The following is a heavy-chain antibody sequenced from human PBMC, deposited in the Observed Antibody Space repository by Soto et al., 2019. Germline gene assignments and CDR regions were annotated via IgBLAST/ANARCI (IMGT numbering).Heavy chain of an antibody. CDR3: ARDKDLTLVTTLDY. J-gene: IGHJ4*02. CDR1: GYTFKSYQ. D-gene: IGHD4-17*01. CDR2: INISNGNT. V-gene: IGHV1-3*04. Sequence: ASVKVSCKASGYTFKSYQIYWVRQAPGQRLECMGWINISNGNTEYSQNFQGRVTMTRDTSASTAYMELSSLRSEDTAVYYCARDKDLTLVTTLDYWGQGTPVTVSS.